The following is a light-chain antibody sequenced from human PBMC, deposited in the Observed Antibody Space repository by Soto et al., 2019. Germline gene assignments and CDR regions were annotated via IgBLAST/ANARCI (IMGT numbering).Light chain of an antibody. CDR2: RAS. Sequence: DIQMTQSPSFLSPSIGDRVTLTCRASQGIRDDLSWFQQKPGKAPERLIYRASFLQAGVPSRFSGSGSGTEFTLTIISLQPEDFATYYCLQHSSYPFTFGPGTEVHVK. J-gene: IGKJ3*01. V-gene: IGKV1-17*01. CDR1: QGIRDD. CDR3: LQHSSYPFT.